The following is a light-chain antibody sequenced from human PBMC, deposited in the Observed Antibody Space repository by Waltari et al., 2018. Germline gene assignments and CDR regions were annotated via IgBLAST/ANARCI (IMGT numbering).Light chain of an antibody. CDR1: RSHIGSPF. CDR3: ATWDRSLNVWM. Sequence: SVLTQPPSASGPRVRRVTVPCSGVRSHIGSPFLNCYQPLPGTAPKLLIYYTNQRPSGVPDRFSGSKSGASASLAISGLQSEDEADYYCATWDRSLNVWMFGGGTKLTVL. CDR2: YTN. J-gene: IGLJ3*02. V-gene: IGLV1-44*01.